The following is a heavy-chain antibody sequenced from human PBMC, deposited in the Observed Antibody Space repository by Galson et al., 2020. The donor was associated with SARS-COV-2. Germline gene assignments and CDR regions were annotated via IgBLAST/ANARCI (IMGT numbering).Heavy chain of an antibody. D-gene: IGHD2-21*01. CDR2: INHSGSA. J-gene: IGHJ6*02. Sequence: ETSETLSLTCAVYVGSFSGFSWSWVRQSPGKGLEWIGEINHSGSANYNPSLKRRLTISIDTSKNQFSLKLTSVTAAETGVYFCARGRIGVVPAPILGLGPYYEYYAMDVWGQGTTITVSS. V-gene: IGHV4-34*01. CDR1: VGSFSGFS. CDR3: ARGRIGVVPAPILGLGPYYEYYAMDV.